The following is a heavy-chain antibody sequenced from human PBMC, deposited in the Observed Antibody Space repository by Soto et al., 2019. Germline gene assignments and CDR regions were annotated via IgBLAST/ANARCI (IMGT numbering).Heavy chain of an antibody. V-gene: IGHV3-48*03. D-gene: IGHD2-15*01. CDR2: ISSSGSTI. CDR3: ARDHIVVVVAATRYYYYGMDV. J-gene: IGHJ6*02. CDR1: GFTFSSYE. Sequence: GGSLRLSCAASGFTFSSYEMNWVRQAPGKGLEWVSYISSSGSTIYYADSVKGRFTISRDNAKNSLYLQMNSLRAEDTAVYYCARDHIVVVVAATRYYYYGMDVWGQGTTVTVS.